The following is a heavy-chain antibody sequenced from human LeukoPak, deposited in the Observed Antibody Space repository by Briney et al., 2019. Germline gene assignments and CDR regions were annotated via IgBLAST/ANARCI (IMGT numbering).Heavy chain of an antibody. J-gene: IGHJ6*03. D-gene: IGHD1-26*01. CDR1: GYTFTGYY. CDR2: MNPNSGNT. CDR3: ARGMWELQSYYYYYMDV. Sequence: ASVKVSCKASGYTFTGYYMHWVRQAPGQGLEWMGWMNPNSGNTGYAQKFQGRVTMTRNTSISTAYMELSSLRSEDTAVYYCARGMWELQSYYYYYMDVWGKGTTVTVSS. V-gene: IGHV1-8*02.